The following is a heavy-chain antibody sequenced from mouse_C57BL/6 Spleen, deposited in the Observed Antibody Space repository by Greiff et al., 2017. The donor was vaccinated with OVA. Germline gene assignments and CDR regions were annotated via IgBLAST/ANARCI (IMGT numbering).Heavy chain of an antibody. CDR2: ISSGGSYT. J-gene: IGHJ3*01. Sequence: EVQLVESGGDLVKPGGSLKLSCAASGFTFSSYGMSWVRQTPDKRLEWVATISSGGSYTYYPDSLKGRFTISRDNAKNTLYLQMSSLKSEDTAMYYCARQGAYYTFTYWGQGTLVTVSA. CDR1: GFTFSSYG. V-gene: IGHV5-6*01. CDR3: ARQGAYYTFTY. D-gene: IGHD2-12*01.